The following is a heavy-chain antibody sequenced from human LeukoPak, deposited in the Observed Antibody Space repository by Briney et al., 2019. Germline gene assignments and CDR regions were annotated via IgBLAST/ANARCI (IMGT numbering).Heavy chain of an antibody. Sequence: PGGSLRLSCAASGFTFSDYYMSWIRQAPGKGLEWVSYISSSSSYTNYADSVKGRFTISRDNAKNSLYLQTNSLRAEDTAVYYCARDWRGRFHPNYGMDVWGQGTTVTVSS. V-gene: IGHV3-11*06. J-gene: IGHJ6*02. CDR3: ARDWRGRFHPNYGMDV. D-gene: IGHD3-3*01. CDR2: ISSSSSYT. CDR1: GFTFSDYY.